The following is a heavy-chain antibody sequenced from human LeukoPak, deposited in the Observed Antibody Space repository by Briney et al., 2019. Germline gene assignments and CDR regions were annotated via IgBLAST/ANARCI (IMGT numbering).Heavy chain of an antibody. CDR1: GGTFSSYA. J-gene: IGHJ4*02. Sequence: ASVTVSCKASGGTFSSYAISWVRQAPGQGLEWMGGITPIFGTANYAQKFQGRVTITADESTSTAYMELSSLRSEDTAVYYCHIVVVPAAAGGPDYWGQGTLVTVSS. CDR2: ITPIFGTA. V-gene: IGHV1-69*01. D-gene: IGHD2-2*01. CDR3: HIVVVPAAAGGPDY.